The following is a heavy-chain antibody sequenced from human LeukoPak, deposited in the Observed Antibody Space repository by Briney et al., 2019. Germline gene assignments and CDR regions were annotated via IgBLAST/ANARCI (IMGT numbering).Heavy chain of an antibody. V-gene: IGHV1-18*01. D-gene: IGHD3-10*01. J-gene: IGHJ5*02. CDR2: ISAYNGNT. CDR1: GYTFSTNG. Sequence: GASVKVSCKASGYTFSTNGISWVRQAPGQGLEWMGWISAYNGNTNYAQKLQGRVTMTTDTSTSTAYMELRSLKSHDTAVYYCARDRGRAPFDPWGQGTLVTASS. CDR3: ARDRGRAPFDP.